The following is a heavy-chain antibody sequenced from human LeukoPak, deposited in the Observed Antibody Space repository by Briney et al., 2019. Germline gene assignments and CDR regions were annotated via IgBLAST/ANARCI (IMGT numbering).Heavy chain of an antibody. CDR3: ARDDYGVFDY. J-gene: IGHJ4*02. V-gene: IGHV3-53*01. D-gene: IGHD4-17*01. CDR1: GFTVSSNY. Sequence: GGSLRLSCAASGFTVSSNYMSWVRQAPGKGLEWVSVIYSGGSTYYADSVKGRFAISRDNSKNTLYLQMNSLRAEDTAVYYCARDDYGVFDYWGQGTLVTVSS. CDR2: IYSGGST.